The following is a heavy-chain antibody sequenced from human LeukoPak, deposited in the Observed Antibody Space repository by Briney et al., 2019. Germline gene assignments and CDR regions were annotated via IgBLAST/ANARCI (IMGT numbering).Heavy chain of an antibody. CDR2: IYYSGST. J-gene: IGHJ4*02. CDR3: ARGPVVRGVHDY. CDR1: GGSISSYY. V-gene: IGHV4-59*08. D-gene: IGHD3-10*01. Sequence: SETLSLTCTVSGGSISSYYWSWIRQPPGKGLEWIGYIYYSGSTNYNPSLKSRVTISVDTSKNQFSLKLSSVTAADTAVYYCARGPVVRGVHDYWGQGTLVTVSS.